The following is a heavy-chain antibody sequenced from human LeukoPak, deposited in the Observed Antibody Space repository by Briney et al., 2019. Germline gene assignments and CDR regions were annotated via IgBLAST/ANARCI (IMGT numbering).Heavy chain of an antibody. CDR3: VRDRGLGRGFDP. V-gene: IGHV4-61*02. CDR2: LYNNGST. Sequence: SETLSLTCTVSGGSINGGNYYWTWLRQPAGKGLEWIGRLYNNGSTNYSPSLKSRVIMSFDPSKNQFSLKLNSVTAADTGFYYCVRDRGLGRGFDPWGQGTMVTVSS. J-gene: IGHJ5*02. CDR1: GGSINGGNYY. D-gene: IGHD3-16*01.